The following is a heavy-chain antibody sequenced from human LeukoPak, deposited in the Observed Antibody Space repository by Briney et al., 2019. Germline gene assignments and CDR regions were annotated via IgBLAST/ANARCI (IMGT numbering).Heavy chain of an antibody. V-gene: IGHV1-18*01. D-gene: IGHD3-9*01. CDR3: ARERGLSTPLTGYFYYYYGMDV. J-gene: IGHJ6*02. Sequence: ASVKVSCKASGYTFTSYGISWVRQAPGQGLERMGWISAYNGNTNYAQKLQGRVTMTTDTSTSTAYMELSSLRSEDTAVYYCARERGLSTPLTGYFYYYYGMDVWGQGTTVTVSS. CDR2: ISAYNGNT. CDR1: GYTFTSYG.